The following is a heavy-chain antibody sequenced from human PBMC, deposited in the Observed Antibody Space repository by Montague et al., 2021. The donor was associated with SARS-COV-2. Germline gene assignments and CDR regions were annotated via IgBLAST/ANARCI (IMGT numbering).Heavy chain of an antibody. CDR3: ARVQRGYYYGLGVSAHFDY. Sequence: SETLSLTCTVSGGSISNYYWSWIRQPPGKGLEWIGYIYYSGSTNYNPSLKSRVTISLDTSKSQFSLKLSSVTAADTAVYYCARVQRGYYYGLGVSAHFDYWGQGTLVTVSS. CDR2: IYYSGST. CDR1: GGSISNYY. J-gene: IGHJ4*02. V-gene: IGHV4-59*01. D-gene: IGHD3-10*01.